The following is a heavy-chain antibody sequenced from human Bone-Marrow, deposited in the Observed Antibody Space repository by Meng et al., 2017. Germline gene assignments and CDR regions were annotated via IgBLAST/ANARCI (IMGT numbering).Heavy chain of an antibody. Sequence: GESLKISCVASGFTFNNYIMYWVRQAPGKGLEWMALSSYDGSASNYADSAKGRFTISRDDSKNTLYLEMSSLRAEDTAVYYCARETGITMKYYVLDVWGQGTTVTVSS. J-gene: IGHJ6*02. CDR2: SSYDGSAS. D-gene: IGHD3-3*01. CDR3: ARETGITMKYYVLDV. V-gene: IGHV3-30*11. CDR1: GFTFNNYI.